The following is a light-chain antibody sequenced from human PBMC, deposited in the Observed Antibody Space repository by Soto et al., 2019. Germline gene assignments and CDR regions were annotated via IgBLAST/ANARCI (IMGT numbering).Light chain of an antibody. CDR2: DAS. Sequence: IVLTQSPGTLSLSPRESATLSCRASQSVSNFLAWYQLKPGQAPRLLIYDASNRATGIPARFSGSGSGTDFTLTISSLEPEDFAVYYCQQRSNWPPINFGQGTRLEI. J-gene: IGKJ5*01. CDR1: QSVSNF. V-gene: IGKV3-11*01. CDR3: QQRSNWPPIN.